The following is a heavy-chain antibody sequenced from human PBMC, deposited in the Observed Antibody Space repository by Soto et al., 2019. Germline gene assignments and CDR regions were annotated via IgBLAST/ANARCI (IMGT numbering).Heavy chain of an antibody. CDR3: AKAYGDCIDY. CDR1: GFTFSSYS. Sequence: EVQLVESGGGLVQPGGSLRLSCAASGFTFSSYSMDWVRQAPGKGLEWVSSISSSSSYIYYADSVKGRFTISRDNAKNSLYLQMNSLRAEDTAVYYCAKAYGDCIDYWGQGTLVTVSS. J-gene: IGHJ4*02. CDR2: ISSSSSYI. D-gene: IGHD4-17*01. V-gene: IGHV3-21*01.